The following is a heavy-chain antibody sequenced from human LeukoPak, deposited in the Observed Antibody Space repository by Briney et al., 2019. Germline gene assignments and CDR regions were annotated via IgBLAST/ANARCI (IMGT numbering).Heavy chain of an antibody. CDR1: GYTLTELA. Sequence: ASVKVSCKVSGYTLTELAMHWVRQAPGKGLEWMGGFDPEDGETIYAQKFQGRVTMTEDTSTDTAYMELSSLRSEDTAVYYCATVIYCSGGSCYPTFDYWGQGTLVTVSS. CDR3: ATVIYCSGGSCYPTFDY. D-gene: IGHD2-15*01. V-gene: IGHV1-24*01. CDR2: FDPEDGET. J-gene: IGHJ4*02.